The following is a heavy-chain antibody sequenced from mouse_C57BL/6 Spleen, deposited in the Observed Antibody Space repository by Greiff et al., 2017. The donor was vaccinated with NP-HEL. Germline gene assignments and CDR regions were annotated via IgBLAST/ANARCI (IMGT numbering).Heavy chain of an antibody. CDR3: ARASYYGSSHWYFDV. V-gene: IGHV14-2*01. CDR1: GFNIKDYY. Sequence: EVQLVESGAELVKPGASVKLSCTASGFNIKDYYMHWVKQRTEQGLEWIGRIDPEDGETKYAPKFQGKATITADTSSNTAYLQLSSLTSEDAAVYYCARASYYGSSHWYFDVWGTGTTVTVSS. D-gene: IGHD1-1*01. CDR2: IDPEDGET. J-gene: IGHJ1*03.